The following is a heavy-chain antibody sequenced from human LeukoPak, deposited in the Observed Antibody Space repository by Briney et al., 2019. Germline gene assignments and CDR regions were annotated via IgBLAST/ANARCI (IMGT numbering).Heavy chain of an antibody. V-gene: IGHV4-34*01. D-gene: IGHD6-19*01. J-gene: IGHJ4*02. CDR1: GGSFSGYY. CDR2: INHSGST. CDR3: ARGRLIAVAKEGNFDY. Sequence: PSETLSLTCAVYGGSFSGYYWSWIRQPPGKGLEWIGEINHSGSTNYNPSLKSRVTISVDTSKNQFSLKLSSVTAADTAVYYCARGRLIAVAKEGNFDYWGQGTLVTVSS.